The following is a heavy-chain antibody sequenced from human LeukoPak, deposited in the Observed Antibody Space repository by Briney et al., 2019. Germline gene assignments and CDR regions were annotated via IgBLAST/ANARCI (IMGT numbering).Heavy chain of an antibody. J-gene: IGHJ4*02. Sequence: GGSLTLSCAPCGFSVSSNYMWWVPDAPEKGLEWVSLIYSAGSTYYADSVEGRFTISRDNSKNTLYLHMNNLRVEDTAVYYCASGLRAVWIQLSGPDYWGREPWSPSP. V-gene: IGHV3-53*01. D-gene: IGHD5-18*01. CDR1: GFSVSSNY. CDR3: ASGLRAVWIQLSGPDY. CDR2: IYSAGST.